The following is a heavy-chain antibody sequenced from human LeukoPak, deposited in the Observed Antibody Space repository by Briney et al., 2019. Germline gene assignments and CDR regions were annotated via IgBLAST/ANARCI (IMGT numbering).Heavy chain of an antibody. V-gene: IGHV3-9*01. D-gene: IGHD4-17*01. CDR3: AKDMNYGDYGPLDY. J-gene: IGHJ4*02. Sequence: PGGSLRLSCAASGFTFDDYAMNWVRQAPGKGLEWVSGISWNSGSIGYADAVKGRSTISRDNAKNCLYLQMNSLRAEDTALYYCAKDMNYGDYGPLDYWGQGALVTVSS. CDR1: GFTFDDYA. CDR2: ISWNSGSI.